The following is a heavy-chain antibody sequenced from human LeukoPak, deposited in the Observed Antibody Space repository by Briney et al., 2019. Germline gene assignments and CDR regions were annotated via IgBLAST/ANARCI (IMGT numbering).Heavy chain of an antibody. J-gene: IGHJ3*02. CDR3: AAFYYGDYATDAFDI. V-gene: IGHV1-69*05. CDR1: GGTFSSYA. Sequence: SVKVSCKASGGTFSSYAISWVRQAPGQGLEWMGGIIPIFGTANYAQKFQGRVTITTDESTSTAYMELSSLRSEDAAVYYCAAFYYGDYATDAFDIWGQGTMVTVSS. D-gene: IGHD4-17*01. CDR2: IIPIFGTA.